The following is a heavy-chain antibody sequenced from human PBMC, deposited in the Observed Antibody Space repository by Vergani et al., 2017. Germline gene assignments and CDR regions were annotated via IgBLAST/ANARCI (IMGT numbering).Heavy chain of an antibody. J-gene: IGHJ4*02. D-gene: IGHD4-17*01. CDR3: ARDQYGDYSFAG. Sequence: QVQLVESGGGVVQPGGSLRLSCAASGFTFSSYGMHWVRQAPGKGLEWVAFIRYDGSNKYYADSVKGRFTISRDNSKNTLYLQMNSLRAEDTSMYYCARDQYGDYSFAGWGQGTLVTVSS. V-gene: IGHV3-30*02. CDR1: GFTFSSYG. CDR2: IRYDGSNK.